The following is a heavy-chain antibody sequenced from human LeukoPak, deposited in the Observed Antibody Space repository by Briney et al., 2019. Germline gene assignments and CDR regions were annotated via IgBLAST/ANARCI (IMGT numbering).Heavy chain of an antibody. CDR3: ARVGIAARKTTHFDF. D-gene: IGHD6-6*01. J-gene: IGHJ4*02. CDR1: GGSISSSSYY. V-gene: IGHV4-39*01. CDR2: IFYSGNT. Sequence: SETLSLTCTVSGGSISSSSYYWGWIRQPPGKGLEWIGSIFYSGNTYYNPSLKSRVTLSVDTSNNQFSLKLSSVTAADTALYYCARVGIAARKTTHFDFWGRGTLVTVS.